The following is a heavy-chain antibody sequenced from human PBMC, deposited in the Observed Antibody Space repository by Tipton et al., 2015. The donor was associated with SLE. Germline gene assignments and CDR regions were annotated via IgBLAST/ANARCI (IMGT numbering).Heavy chain of an antibody. D-gene: IGHD3-22*01. V-gene: IGHV4-4*02. CDR1: GGSISSSNW. Sequence: TLSLTCTVSGGSISSSNWWSWVRQPPGKGLEWIGEIYHSGSTNYNPSPKSRVTISVDTSKNQFSLKLSSLTAADTAVYYCAREKPPYDSSGYYFDYWGQGTLVTVSS. CDR3: AREKPPYDSSGYYFDY. J-gene: IGHJ4*02. CDR2: IYHSGST.